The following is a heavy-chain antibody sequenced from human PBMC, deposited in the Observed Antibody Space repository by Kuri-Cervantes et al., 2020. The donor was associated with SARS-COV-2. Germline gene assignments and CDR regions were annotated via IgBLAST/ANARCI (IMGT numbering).Heavy chain of an antibody. CDR3: ARDREQLVARAYYYYYYMDV. D-gene: IGHD6-13*01. Sequence: ASVKVSFKASGYTFTSYGISWVRQAPGQGLEWMGWSSAYNGNTNYAQKLQGRVTMTTDTSTSTAYMELRSLRSDDTAVYYCARDREQLVARAYYYYYYMDVWGKGTTVTVSS. V-gene: IGHV1-18*01. CDR2: SSAYNGNT. J-gene: IGHJ6*03. CDR1: GYTFTSYG.